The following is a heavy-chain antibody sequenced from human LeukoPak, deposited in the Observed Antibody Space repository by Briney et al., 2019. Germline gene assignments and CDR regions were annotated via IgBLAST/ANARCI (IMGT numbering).Heavy chain of an antibody. CDR2: IRGNDEST. D-gene: IGHD3-16*02. CDR3: AREILYYDYIWGSYRYRRGGVL. Sequence: PGGSLRLSCAASGFTFDSYDMSWVRQAPGKGLEWVSGIRGNDESTDYADSVEGRFTISRDNSKNTLYLEMISLRAEDTAVYYCAREILYYDYIWGSYRYRRGGVLWGQGTLVTVSS. V-gene: IGHV3-23*01. J-gene: IGHJ4*02. CDR1: GFTFDSYD.